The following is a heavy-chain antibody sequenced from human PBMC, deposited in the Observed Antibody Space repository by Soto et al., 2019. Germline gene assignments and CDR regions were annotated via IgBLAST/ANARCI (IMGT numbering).Heavy chain of an antibody. V-gene: IGHV1-18*01. CDR1: GYTFTSYG. CDR2: ISAYNGNT. D-gene: IGHD1-26*01. J-gene: IGHJ3*02. Sequence: ASVKVSCKASGYTFTSYGISWVRQAPGQGLEWMGWISAYNGNTNYAQKLQGRVTMTTDTSTSTAYMELRSLRSDDTAVYYCARGMYSGSYHDAFDIWGQGTMVTVSS. CDR3: ARGMYSGSYHDAFDI.